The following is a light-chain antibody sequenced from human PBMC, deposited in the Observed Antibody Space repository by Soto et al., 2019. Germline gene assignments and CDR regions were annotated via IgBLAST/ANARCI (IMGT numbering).Light chain of an antibody. Sequence: EIVLTQSPGTLSLSRGERATLSCRASQSIPNDYLAWYQQRPGQAPRLLIYLASNRAAGIPDRFSGSGSGADFTLTINRLEPEDFAVYHCQQYGSSPWTFGQGTKVDIK. CDR2: LAS. J-gene: IGKJ1*01. CDR1: QSIPNDY. CDR3: QQYGSSPWT. V-gene: IGKV3-20*01.